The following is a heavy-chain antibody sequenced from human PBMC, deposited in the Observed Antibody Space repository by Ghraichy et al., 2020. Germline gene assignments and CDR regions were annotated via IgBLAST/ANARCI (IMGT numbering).Heavy chain of an antibody. Sequence: ASVKVSCKASGYTFTGYYMHWVRQAPGQGLEWMGWINPNSGGTNYAQKFQGWVTMTRDTSISTAYMELSRLRSDDTAVYYCARAYYDFWSGHDAFDIWGQGTMVTVSS. V-gene: IGHV1-2*04. J-gene: IGHJ3*02. D-gene: IGHD3-3*01. CDR2: INPNSGGT. CDR1: GYTFTGYY. CDR3: ARAYYDFWSGHDAFDI.